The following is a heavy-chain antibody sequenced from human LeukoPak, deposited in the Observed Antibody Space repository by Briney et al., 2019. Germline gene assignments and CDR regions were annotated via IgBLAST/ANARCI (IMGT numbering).Heavy chain of an antibody. D-gene: IGHD1-26*01. V-gene: IGHV4-39*01. CDR1: GASISGSSYY. Sequence: PSETLSLTCTVSGASISGSSYYWGWIRQPPGKGLEWIGNIYDSGSTYYNASLQSRVTISIDTSKNQFSLRLSSVTAADTAMYYCAKSGGYGLIDYWGQGTLVTVSS. J-gene: IGHJ4*02. CDR3: AKSGGYGLIDY. CDR2: IYDSGST.